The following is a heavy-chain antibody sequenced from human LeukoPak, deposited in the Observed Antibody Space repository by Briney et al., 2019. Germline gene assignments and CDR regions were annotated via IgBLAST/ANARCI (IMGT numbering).Heavy chain of an antibody. CDR1: GGSFSGYY. V-gene: IGHV4-34*01. CDR3: AREPPSTTGGDAFDI. Sequence: SETLSLTCAVYGGSFSGYYWSWIRQPPGKGLEWIGEINHSGSTNYNPSLKSRVTISVDTSKNQFSLKLSSVTAADTAVYYCAREPPSTTGGDAFDIWGQGTMVTVSS. CDR2: INHSGST. D-gene: IGHD1-1*01. J-gene: IGHJ3*02.